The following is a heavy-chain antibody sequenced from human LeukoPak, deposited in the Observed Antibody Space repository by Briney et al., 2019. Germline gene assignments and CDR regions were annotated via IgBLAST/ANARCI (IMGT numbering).Heavy chain of an antibody. Sequence: PGRSLRLSCAASGFTFSSYGMHWVRQAPGKGLEWVAVISYDGSNKYYADSVKGRFTIFRDNSKNTLYLQMNSLRAEDTAVYYCAKDAVVADSYYFDYWGQGTLVTVSS. D-gene: IGHD2-15*01. CDR1: GFTFSSYG. CDR3: AKDAVVADSYYFDY. J-gene: IGHJ4*02. V-gene: IGHV3-30*18. CDR2: ISYDGSNK.